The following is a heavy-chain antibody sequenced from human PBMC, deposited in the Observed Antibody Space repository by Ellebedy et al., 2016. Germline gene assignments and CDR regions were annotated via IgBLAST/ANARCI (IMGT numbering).Heavy chain of an antibody. CDR3: AKGATYYDFWSGYHRSAFDY. V-gene: IGHV3-23*01. D-gene: IGHD3-3*01. J-gene: IGHJ4*02. CDR2: ISGSGGST. CDR1: GFTFSSYA. Sequence: GESLKISCAASGFTFSSYAMSWVRQAPGKGLEWVSAISGSGGSTYYADSVKGRFTISRDNSKNTLYLQMNSLRAEDTAVYYCAKGATYYDFWSGYHRSAFDYWGQGTLVTVSS.